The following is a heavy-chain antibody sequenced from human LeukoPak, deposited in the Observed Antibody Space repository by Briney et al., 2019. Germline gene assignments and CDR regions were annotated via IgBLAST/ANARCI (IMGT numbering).Heavy chain of an antibody. V-gene: IGHV4-34*01. CDR2: INHSGST. CDR1: GGTLSGYY. Sequence: SETLSLTCAVYGGTLSGYYWSWLRQPPGKGLEWIGEINHSGSTNYNPSLKSRVTISVDTSKNQFSLKLSSVTAADTAVYYCARGSAHNWNDAEEDLFDPWGQGNLVTVSS. J-gene: IGHJ5*02. CDR3: ARGSAHNWNDAEEDLFDP. D-gene: IGHD1-1*01.